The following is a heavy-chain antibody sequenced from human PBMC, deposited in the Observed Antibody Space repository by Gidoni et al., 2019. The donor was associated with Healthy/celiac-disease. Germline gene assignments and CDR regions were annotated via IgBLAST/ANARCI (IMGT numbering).Heavy chain of an antibody. CDR3: ASPRRTRGHYYFDY. D-gene: IGHD2-2*01. CDR1: GFTFSSYS. V-gene: IGHV3-21*01. Sequence: EVQLVESGGGLVKPGGSLRLSCAASGFTFSSYSMNWVRQAPGKGLEWVSSIRSSSSYIYYADSVKGRFTISRDNAKNSLYLQMNSLRAEDTAVYYCASPRRTRGHYYFDYWGQGTLVTVSS. J-gene: IGHJ4*02. CDR2: IRSSSSYI.